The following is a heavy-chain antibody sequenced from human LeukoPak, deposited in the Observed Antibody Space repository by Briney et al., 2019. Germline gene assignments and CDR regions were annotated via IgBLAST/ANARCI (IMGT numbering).Heavy chain of an antibody. Sequence: AGGSLRLSCAASGFTSDDYAMHWVRQAPGKGLEWVSGISWNSGSIGYADSVKGRFTISRDNAKNSLYLQMNSLRAEDTALYYCARGPAYYYDSSGYYLYYFDYWGQGTLVTVSS. D-gene: IGHD3-22*01. CDR3: ARGPAYYYDSSGYYLYYFDY. J-gene: IGHJ4*02. CDR1: GFTSDDYA. V-gene: IGHV3-9*02. CDR2: ISWNSGSI.